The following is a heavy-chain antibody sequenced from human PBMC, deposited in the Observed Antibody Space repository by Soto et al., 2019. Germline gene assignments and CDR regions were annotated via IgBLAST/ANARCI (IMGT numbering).Heavy chain of an antibody. J-gene: IGHJ4*02. D-gene: IGHD2-2*01. CDR3: AKGSIVVVEAPIDF. CDR1: GLSFDDYA. CDR2: INWNSGGI. V-gene: IGHV3-9*01. Sequence: EVQMVESGGGLVQPGGSLRLSCAASGLSFDDYAMHWGRQAPGKGLEWVSGINWNSGGIAYEDSVKGRFTISRDNAKNSLYLRMNSLRPEDTALYYCAKGSIVVVEAPIDFWGQGTLVIVSS.